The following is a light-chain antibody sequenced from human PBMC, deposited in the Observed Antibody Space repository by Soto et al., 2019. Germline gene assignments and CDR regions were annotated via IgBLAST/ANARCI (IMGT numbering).Light chain of an antibody. CDR1: QSLLHSNGYTY. J-gene: IGKJ5*01. Sequence: GEPASISRISSQSLLHSNGYTYLDWYLQKPGQSPQVLIYLGSNRASGVPDRFSGRGSGTDFTLKISRVEAEDVGVYYCMQALQTPYTFGQGTRLEIK. CDR2: LGS. V-gene: IGKV2-28*01. CDR3: MQALQTPYT.